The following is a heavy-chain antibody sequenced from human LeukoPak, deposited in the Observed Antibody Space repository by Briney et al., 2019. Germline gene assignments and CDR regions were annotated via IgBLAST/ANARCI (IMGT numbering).Heavy chain of an antibody. V-gene: IGHV3-48*04. D-gene: IGHD3-22*01. CDR3: ARDRYDSSGSQRGLDY. J-gene: IGHJ4*02. Sequence: GGSLRLSCAASGFTFSSYSMNWVRQAPGKGLEWVSYISSSSSTIYYADSVKGRFTISRDNAKNSLYLQMNSLRAEDTAVYYCARDRYDSSGSQRGLDYWGQGTLVAVSS. CDR2: ISSSSSTI. CDR1: GFTFSSYS.